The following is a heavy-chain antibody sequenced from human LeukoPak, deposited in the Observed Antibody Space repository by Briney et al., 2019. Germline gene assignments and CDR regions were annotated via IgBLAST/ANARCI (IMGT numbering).Heavy chain of an antibody. CDR1: GYTFSSYG. D-gene: IGHD6-19*01. V-gene: IGHV7-4-1*02. CDR2: INTNTGDP. Sequence: ASVKVSCKASGYTFSSYGMNWVRQAPGQGLEWMGWINTNTGDPTNAQGFTGRFVFSLDTSVSTAYLQISSLKAEDTAVYYCVRDGAVVSFDYWGQGTLVTVSS. CDR3: VRDGAVVSFDY. J-gene: IGHJ4*02.